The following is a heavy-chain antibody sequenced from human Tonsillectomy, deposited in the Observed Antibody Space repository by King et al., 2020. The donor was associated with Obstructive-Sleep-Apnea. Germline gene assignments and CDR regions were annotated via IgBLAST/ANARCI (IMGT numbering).Heavy chain of an antibody. CDR2: IEADGDST. V-gene: IGHV3-23*04. J-gene: IGHJ4*02. CDR1: GFTFNNYA. D-gene: IGHD3-3*01. Sequence: VQLVESGGGLVQPGGSLRLSCAASGFTFNNYAMSWVRQAPGKGLEWVSTIEADGDSTYSADSVKGRFTISRDNSKNTLYLQMNSLRAEDTAIYYCATSWSGYYYFDYWGQGILVTVSS. CDR3: ATSWSGYYYFDY.